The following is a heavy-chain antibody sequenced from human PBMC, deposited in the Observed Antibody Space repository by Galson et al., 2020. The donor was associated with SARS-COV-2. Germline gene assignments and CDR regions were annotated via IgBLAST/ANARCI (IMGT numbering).Heavy chain of an antibody. D-gene: IGHD3-10*01. CDR2: IYPNNGVT. CDR3: VGEVSGSYQFDS. Sequence: ASVKVSCKAPAYMFTGYHIHWVRQAPGQGLEWMGWIYPNNGVTKYAQIFQDRVTLTRDTSITTAYMELSGLRSDDSAMYYCVGEVSGSYQFDSWGQGTLVTVSS. J-gene: IGHJ4*02. V-gene: IGHV1-2*02. CDR1: AYMFTGYH.